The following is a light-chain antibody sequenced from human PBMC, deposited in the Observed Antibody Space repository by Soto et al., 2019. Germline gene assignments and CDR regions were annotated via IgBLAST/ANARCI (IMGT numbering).Light chain of an antibody. V-gene: IGKV1-5*01. CDR3: QHYNSYSEA. J-gene: IGKJ1*01. CDR2: DAS. Sequence: DIQMTQSPSTLSASVGDRVTITCRASQSISSWFAWYQQKPGKAPKLLIYDASSLQGGVPSRFSGSRSGPEFTLTISSLQPDDFETYYCQHYNSYSEAFGQGTKVDIK. CDR1: QSISSW.